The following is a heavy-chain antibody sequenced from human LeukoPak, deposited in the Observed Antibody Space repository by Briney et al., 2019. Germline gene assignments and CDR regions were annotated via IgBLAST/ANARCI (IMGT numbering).Heavy chain of an antibody. Sequence: SGTLSLTCSVSGGITSSYYWGWIRQPPGKGLEWIGSIYYSGNTNYNSSLRGRVTISLDTSQNQFSLKLSSVTAADTAVYYCARQYSDYESRGDSDLWGRGTLVTVSS. CDR1: GGITSSYY. J-gene: IGHJ2*01. D-gene: IGHD5-12*01. CDR2: IYYSGNT. V-gene: IGHV4-59*01. CDR3: ARQYSDYESRGDSDL.